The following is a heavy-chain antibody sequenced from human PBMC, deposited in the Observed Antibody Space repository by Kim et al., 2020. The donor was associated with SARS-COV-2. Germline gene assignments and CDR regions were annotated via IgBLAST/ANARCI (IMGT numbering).Heavy chain of an antibody. CDR2: SYTT. V-gene: IGHV3-72*01. CDR3: TRVASGVDY. D-gene: IGHD2-8*02. Sequence: SYTTDAAASVKCRFTSSRDDSKNALYLQMNGLKTEDTALYYCTRVASGVDYWGQGTLVTVSS. J-gene: IGHJ4*02.